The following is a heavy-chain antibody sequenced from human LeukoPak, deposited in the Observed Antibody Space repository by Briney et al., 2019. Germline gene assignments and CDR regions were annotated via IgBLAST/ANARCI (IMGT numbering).Heavy chain of an antibody. CDR3: ARGHTSSRLDY. CDR2: INHSGST. CDR1: GGSFSGYY. D-gene: IGHD6-13*01. V-gene: IGHV4-34*01. J-gene: IGHJ4*02. Sequence: SETLSLTCAVYGGSFSGYYWSWIRQPPGKGLEWIGEINHSGSTNYNPSLKSRVTISVDTSMNQFSLKLSSVTAADTAVYYCARGHTSSRLDYWGQGTLVTVSS.